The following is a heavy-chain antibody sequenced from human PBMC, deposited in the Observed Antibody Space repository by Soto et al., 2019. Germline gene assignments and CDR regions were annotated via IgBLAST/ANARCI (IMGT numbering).Heavy chain of an antibody. CDR2: ISYDGSNK. D-gene: IGHD2-2*01. Sequence: GGSLRLSCAASGFTFSSYGMHWVRQAPGKGLEWVAVISYDGSNKYYADSVKGRLTISRDNSKNTLYLQMNSLRAEDTAVYYCANPAPGFCSSPSCYACDYWGQGTLVTVSS. V-gene: IGHV3-30*18. J-gene: IGHJ4*02. CDR1: GFTFSSYG. CDR3: ANPAPGFCSSPSCYACDY.